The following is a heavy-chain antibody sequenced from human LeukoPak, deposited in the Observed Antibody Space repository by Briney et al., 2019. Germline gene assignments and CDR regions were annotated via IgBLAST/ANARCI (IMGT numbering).Heavy chain of an antibody. J-gene: IGHJ4*02. CDR1: GGSISSGGYS. CDR2: IYHSGST. V-gene: IGHV4-30-2*01. CDR3: ARGRTYFDF. Sequence: PSETLSLTCAVSGGSISSGGYSWSWIRQPPGKGLEWIGYIYHSGSTYYNPSLESRVTMSVDTSKNQFSLKLNSVTAADTAVYYCARGRTYFDFWGQGTLITVSS.